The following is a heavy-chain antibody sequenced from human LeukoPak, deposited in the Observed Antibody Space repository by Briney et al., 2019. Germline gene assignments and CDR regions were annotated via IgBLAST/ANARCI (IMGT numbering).Heavy chain of an antibody. D-gene: IGHD5-12*01. V-gene: IGHV4-59*01. CDR3: ARGNSGYDYAFDI. Sequence: SETLSLACTVSGGSISSYHWSWIRQPPGKRLQWIGFIYSSGSTNYNPSLKSRVTISLDTSKNQFSLRVSSVTSADTAVYYCARGNSGYDYAFDIWGQGTMVTVSS. CDR2: IYSSGST. J-gene: IGHJ3*02. CDR1: GGSISSYH.